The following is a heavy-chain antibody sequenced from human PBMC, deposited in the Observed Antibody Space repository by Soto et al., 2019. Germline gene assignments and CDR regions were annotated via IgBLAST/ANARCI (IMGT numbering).Heavy chain of an antibody. CDR1: GNTFTYRY. CDR3: ASGGAGSGPFTWELPDH. CDR2: ITPSSGDV. V-gene: IGHV1-45*02. J-gene: IGHJ4*02. Sequence: SVKVSCKALGNTFTYRYLHWVRQAPGQALEWMGWITPSSGDVHYAQKFQERVTITRDRSINTAYMQMSSLRSEDTAMYFCASGGAGSGPFTWELPDHWGQGTLVTVSS. D-gene: IGHD1-26*01.